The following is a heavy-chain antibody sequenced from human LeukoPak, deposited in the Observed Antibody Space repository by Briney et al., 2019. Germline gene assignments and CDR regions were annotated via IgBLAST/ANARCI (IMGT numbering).Heavy chain of an antibody. D-gene: IGHD2-2*02. V-gene: IGHV3-30*02. CDR1: GFTFSSYG. CDR3: AKDRVVPAAIPDY. J-gene: IGHJ4*02. Sequence: GGSLRLSCAASGFTFSSYGMHWVRQAPGKGREWVAFIRYDGSNKYYADSVKGRFTISRDNSKNTLYLQMNSLTAEDTAVYYCAKDRVVPAAIPDYWGQGTLVTVFS. CDR2: IRYDGSNK.